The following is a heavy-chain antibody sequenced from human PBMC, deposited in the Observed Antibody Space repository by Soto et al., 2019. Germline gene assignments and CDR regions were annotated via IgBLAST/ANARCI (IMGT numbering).Heavy chain of an antibody. V-gene: IGHV3-23*01. D-gene: IGHD4-17*01. CDR3: AKELSTVTDFDY. J-gene: IGHJ4*02. CDR2: IGGRGTSA. CDR1: GFIFSNYA. Sequence: GGSLRLSCAASGFIFSNYAMSWVRQAPGKGLEGVSGIGGRGTSAYYGDSVKGRFASSRDHSENTVFLNLNSLSGGETNVYLCAKELSTVTDFDYCDQGPPVTVFS.